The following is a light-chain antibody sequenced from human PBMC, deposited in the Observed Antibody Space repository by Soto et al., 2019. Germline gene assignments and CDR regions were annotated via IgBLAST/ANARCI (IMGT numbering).Light chain of an antibody. V-gene: IGKV3-15*01. Sequence: EIVMTQSPATLSVSPGERATLSCRASQSVSSNLAWYQQKPGQAPRLLIYGASTRATGIPARFSGSGSGTEFTRTISSLQSEDFAVYYCQPYNNWPPPFTFGPGTKVDIK. J-gene: IGKJ3*01. CDR2: GAS. CDR3: QPYNNWPPPFT. CDR1: QSVSSN.